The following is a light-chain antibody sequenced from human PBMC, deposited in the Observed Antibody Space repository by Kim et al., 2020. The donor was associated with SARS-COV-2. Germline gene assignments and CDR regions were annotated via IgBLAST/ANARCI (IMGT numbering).Light chain of an antibody. CDR1: ERVSGNH. V-gene: IGKV3-20*01. CDR3: QQYGDSPRWT. CDR2: GAS. J-gene: IGKJ1*01. Sequence: EIVLTQSPGTLSLSPGERATLSCRATERVSGNHLAWYQKKPGQAPRLLIYGASSRATGIPDRFSGSGSATDFTLTISRLEPEDFAVYYCQQYGDSPRWTFGQGTKVYIK.